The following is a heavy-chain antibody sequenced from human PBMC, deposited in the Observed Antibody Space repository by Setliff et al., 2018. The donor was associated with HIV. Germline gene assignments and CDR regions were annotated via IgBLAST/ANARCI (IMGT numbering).Heavy chain of an antibody. J-gene: IGHJ6*03. CDR1: GGSISVNNYF. D-gene: IGHD4-4*01. Sequence: PSETLSLTCSVSGGSISVNNYFWAWVRQPPGKGREWIASVHKSGNSYYKPSLKSRATISVDTSENHFSLRLNSVTAADTAVYYCARLDYSNYYSYYIDVWGEGTMVTVSS. V-gene: IGHV4-39*02. CDR3: ARLDYSNYYSYYIDV. CDR2: VHKSGNS.